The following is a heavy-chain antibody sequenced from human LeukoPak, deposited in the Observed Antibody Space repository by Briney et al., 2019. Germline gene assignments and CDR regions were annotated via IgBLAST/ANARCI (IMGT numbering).Heavy chain of an antibody. CDR1: GFTFSSYA. CDR2: ISYDGSNK. J-gene: IGHJ4*02. Sequence: PGRSLRLSCAASGFTFSSYAMHWVRQAPGKGLEWVAVISYDGSNKYYADSVKGRFTISRDNSKNTLYPQMNSLRAEDTAVYYCARVSGWADYWGQGTLVTVSS. CDR3: ARVSGWADY. V-gene: IGHV3-30*04. D-gene: IGHD6-19*01.